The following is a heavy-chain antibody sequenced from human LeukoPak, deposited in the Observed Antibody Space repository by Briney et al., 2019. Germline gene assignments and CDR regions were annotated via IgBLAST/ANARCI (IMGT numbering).Heavy chain of an antibody. Sequence: QPGGSLRLSCEASGFSFSRYGMHRVRQAPGKGLEWLALLWYDGTNKYYADSVGGRFSISRDNSRNTLYLEMSSLRADDTAVYYCARGYSTSHYYLDVWGKGTTVTVSS. CDR3: ARGYSTSHYYLDV. D-gene: IGHD2/OR15-2a*01. CDR2: LWYDGTNK. V-gene: IGHV3-33*01. CDR1: GFSFSRYG. J-gene: IGHJ6*03.